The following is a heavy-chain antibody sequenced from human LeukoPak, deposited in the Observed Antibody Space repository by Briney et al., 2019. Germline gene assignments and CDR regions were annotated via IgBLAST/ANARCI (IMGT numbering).Heavy chain of an antibody. Sequence: ASVRVSCRVSGYTISEVSIHWVRQAPGKGLEWMGGLDPEDDKRFYAQKFQGRVTMTEDTSTDTAYMELSSLRSDDTAVYYCAKAPFTNWSGWFDPWGQGTLVTVSS. CDR3: AKAPFTNWSGWFDP. V-gene: IGHV1-24*01. D-gene: IGHD7-27*01. J-gene: IGHJ5*02. CDR1: GYTISEVS. CDR2: LDPEDDKR.